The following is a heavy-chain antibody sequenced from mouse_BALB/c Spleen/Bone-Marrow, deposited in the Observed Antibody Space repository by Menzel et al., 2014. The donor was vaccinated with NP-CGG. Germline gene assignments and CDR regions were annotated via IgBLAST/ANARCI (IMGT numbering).Heavy chain of an antibody. V-gene: IGHV14-3*02. Sequence: EVQVVESGAELVKPGASVKLSCTASGFNIKDTYMHLVKQRPEQGLEWIGRIDPANGNTKYDPKFQGKATITADTSSNTAYLQLSRLTSEDTAVYYCAGASYYAMVFWGQGTSTTISS. CDR3: AGASYYAMVF. CDR2: IDPANGNT. J-gene: IGHJ4*01. CDR1: GFNIKDTY.